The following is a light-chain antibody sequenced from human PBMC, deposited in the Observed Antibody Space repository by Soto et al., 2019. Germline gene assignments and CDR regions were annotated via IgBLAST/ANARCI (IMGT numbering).Light chain of an antibody. CDR2: KAS. CDR3: QQYNSYLLT. V-gene: IGKV1-5*03. Sequence: DIQMTQSPSTLSASVGDRVTITCRASQSISSWLAWYQQKPGKAPKVLIYKASSLESGVPSRFSGSGSGTEFTLTISSLQPDDFAAYYCQQYNSYLLTFGGGTKVEIK. CDR1: QSISSW. J-gene: IGKJ4*01.